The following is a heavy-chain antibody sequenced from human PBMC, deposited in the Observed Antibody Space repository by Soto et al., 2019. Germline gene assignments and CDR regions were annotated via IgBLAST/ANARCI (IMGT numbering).Heavy chain of an antibody. D-gene: IGHD4-17*01. CDR1: GGSISSYY. V-gene: IGHV4-59*01. CDR3: ARAVSYETPVVKRCFDY. Sequence: PSETLSLTCTVSGGSISSYYWSWIRQPPGKGLEWIGYIYYSGSTNYNPSLKSRVTISVDTSKNQFSLKLSSVTAADTAVYYCARAVSYETPVVKRCFDYSGPGTRVTVSS. CDR2: IYYSGST. J-gene: IGHJ4*02.